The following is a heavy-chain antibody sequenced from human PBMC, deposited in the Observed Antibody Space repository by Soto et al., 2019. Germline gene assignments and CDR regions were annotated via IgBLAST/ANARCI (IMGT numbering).Heavy chain of an antibody. CDR3: ASPGGLSGYHFDY. J-gene: IGHJ4*02. Sequence: EVQLVESGGGLVQPGGSLRLSCAASGFADRSNYMTWVRQAPGKGLEWVSFIYSGGSTYYADSVKGRFTISRDNSKNTLYLQMNSLRAEDTAVYYCASPGGLSGYHFDYSGQGTLVTVSS. V-gene: IGHV3-66*01. CDR2: IYSGGST. CDR1: GFADRSNY. D-gene: IGHD3-22*01.